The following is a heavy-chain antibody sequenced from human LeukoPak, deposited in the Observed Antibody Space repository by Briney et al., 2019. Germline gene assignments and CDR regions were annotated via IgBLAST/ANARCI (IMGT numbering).Heavy chain of an antibody. CDR3: ARDYDFWSGPHIRGAYGMDV. V-gene: IGHV4-4*07. Sequence: SETLSLTCTVSGGSISSYYWSWIRQPAGKGLEWIGRIYTSGSTNYNPSLKSRVTMSVDTSKNQFSLKLNSVTAADTAVYYCARDYDFWSGPHIRGAYGMDVWGQGTTVTVSS. D-gene: IGHD3-3*01. CDR1: GGSISSYY. CDR2: IYTSGST. J-gene: IGHJ6*02.